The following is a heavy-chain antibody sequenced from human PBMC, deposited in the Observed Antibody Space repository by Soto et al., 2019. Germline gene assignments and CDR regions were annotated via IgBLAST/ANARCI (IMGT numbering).Heavy chain of an antibody. J-gene: IGHJ6*02. V-gene: IGHV4-59*01. Sequence: QVQLQESGPGLVKPSETLSLTCTVSGGSISSYYWSWIRQPPGKGLEWIGYIYYSGSTNYNSSLKSRVTISVDTSKNQFSLMLSSVTAADTAVYYCAREGTTVDSYYYYGLDVWGQGTTVTVS. D-gene: IGHD1-1*01. CDR2: IYYSGST. CDR1: GGSISSYY. CDR3: AREGTTVDSYYYYGLDV.